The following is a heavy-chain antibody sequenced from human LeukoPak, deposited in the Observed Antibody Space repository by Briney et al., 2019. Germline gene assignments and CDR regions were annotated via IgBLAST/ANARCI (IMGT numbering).Heavy chain of an antibody. CDR2: IHGNGART. V-gene: IGHV3-23*01. J-gene: IGHJ4*02. CDR1: GFTFSHYV. Sequence: GGSLRLSCAASGFTFSHYVMTWVRQAPGKGLEWVSAIHGNGARTYYADSVKGRFIISRDNSKNTLYLQMNSLRAEDTALYYCARDIYDSGDFRGDFWGQGTLVTVSS. D-gene: IGHD3-22*01. CDR3: ARDIYDSGDFRGDF.